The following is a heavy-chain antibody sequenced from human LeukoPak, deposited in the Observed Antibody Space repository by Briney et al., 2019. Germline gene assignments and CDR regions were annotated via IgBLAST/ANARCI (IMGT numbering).Heavy chain of an antibody. J-gene: IGHJ4*02. CDR1: GGSPGGFY. CDR3: ARSDDYGDPYGPDY. D-gene: IGHD4-17*01. V-gene: IGHV4-34*01. CDR2: IDKSGIT. Sequence: SETLSLTCAVYGGSPGGFYWSWIRQSPGKGLEWIGEIDKSGITKYNPSLKSRVTMSVDTSKTQFTLRLSSVTAADTAVYYCARSDDYGDPYGPDYWDQGALVTVSS.